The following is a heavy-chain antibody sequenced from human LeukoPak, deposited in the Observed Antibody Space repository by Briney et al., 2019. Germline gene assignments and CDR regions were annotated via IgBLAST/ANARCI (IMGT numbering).Heavy chain of an antibody. CDR1: GYSISSGYY. CDR3: ARLGYDILTGHDY. J-gene: IGHJ4*02. Sequence: PSETLSLTCAVSGYSISSGYYWGWIRQPPGKGLEWIGSIYHSGSTYYNPSLKSRVTISVDTSKNQFSLKLSSVTAADTAVYYCARLGYDILTGHDYWDQGTLVTVSS. CDR2: IYHSGST. V-gene: IGHV4-38-2*01. D-gene: IGHD3-9*01.